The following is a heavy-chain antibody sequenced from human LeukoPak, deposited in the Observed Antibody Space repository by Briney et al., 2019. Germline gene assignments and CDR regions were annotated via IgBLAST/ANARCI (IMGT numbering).Heavy chain of an antibody. CDR3: IRHRHSFNWFDP. CDR1: GFTFGDYF. Sequence: GGSLRLSCTTSGFTFGDYFMNWFRQAPGKGLEWVGFIRSQAHGGTTEYAASVKGRFTISRDDSKSIAYLQMNSLMTDDTALYYCIRHRHSFNWFDPWGQGTLVTVS. D-gene: IGHD5-18*01. CDR2: IRSQAHGGTT. V-gene: IGHV3-49*03. J-gene: IGHJ5*02.